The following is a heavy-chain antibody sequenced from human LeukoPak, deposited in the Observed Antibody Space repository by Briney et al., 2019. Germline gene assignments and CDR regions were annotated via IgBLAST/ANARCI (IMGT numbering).Heavy chain of an antibody. CDR1: GFTFSSYA. Sequence: GRSLRLSCAASGFTFSSYAMHWVRQAPGKGLEWVAVISYDGSNKYYADSVKGRFTISRDDSKNTLYLQMNSLRAEDTAAYYCAREMVSGYPTYYYYYGMDVWGQGTTVTVSS. D-gene: IGHD5-12*01. CDR2: ISYDGSNK. CDR3: AREMVSGYPTYYYYYGMDV. V-gene: IGHV3-30-3*01. J-gene: IGHJ6*02.